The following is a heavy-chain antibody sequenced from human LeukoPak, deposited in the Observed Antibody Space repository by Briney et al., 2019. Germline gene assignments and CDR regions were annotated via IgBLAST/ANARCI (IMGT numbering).Heavy chain of an antibody. Sequence: GGSLRLSCAVSGFTFTDTYMTWIRQAPGKGLEPLSYISPSGTDISYADSVKGRFTISRDNAKNSLYLQMNSLRAEDTAVYYCAELGITMIGGVWGKGTTVTISS. CDR2: ISPSGTDI. CDR3: AELGITMIGGV. CDR1: GFTFTDTY. V-gene: IGHV3-11*04. D-gene: IGHD3-10*02. J-gene: IGHJ6*04.